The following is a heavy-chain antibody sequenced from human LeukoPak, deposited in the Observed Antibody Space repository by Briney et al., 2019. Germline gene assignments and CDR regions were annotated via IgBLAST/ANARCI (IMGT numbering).Heavy chain of an antibody. Sequence: ASVKVSCKASGYTFTSYAMHWVRQAPGQRLEWMGWINAGNGNTKYSQKFQGRVTITRDTSASTAYMELSSLRSEDTAVYYCARGSYDILTGYPYKYYFDYWGQGTLVTVSS. D-gene: IGHD3-9*01. CDR1: GYTFTSYA. V-gene: IGHV1-3*01. CDR2: INAGNGNT. CDR3: ARGSYDILTGYPYKYYFDY. J-gene: IGHJ4*02.